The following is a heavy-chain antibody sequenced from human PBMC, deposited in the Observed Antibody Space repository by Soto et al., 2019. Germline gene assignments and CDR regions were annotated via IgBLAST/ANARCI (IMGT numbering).Heavy chain of an antibody. Sequence: ASVKVSCKASGYTFTSHDINWVRQATGQGLEWMGWMNPNSGNTGYAQKFQGRVTMTRNTSISTAYMELSSLRSEDTAVYYCASSRAAGILDDDAFDIWGQGTMVTVSS. CDR1: GYTFTSHD. CDR3: ASSRAAGILDDDAFDI. D-gene: IGHD1-26*01. J-gene: IGHJ3*02. V-gene: IGHV1-8*01. CDR2: MNPNSGNT.